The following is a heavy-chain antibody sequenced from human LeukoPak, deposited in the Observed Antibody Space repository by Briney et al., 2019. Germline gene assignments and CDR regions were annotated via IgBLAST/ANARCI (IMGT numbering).Heavy chain of an antibody. CDR3: ARVPTTVTYTDY. J-gene: IGHJ4*02. V-gene: IGHV3-11*01. CDR2: ISPTGGTI. Sequence: GGSLRLSCAASGFTFSDYYMSWIRQAPGKGLEWVSYISPTGGTIYYADSVKGRFTISRDNAKNSLFLQTNSLRVEDTAVYYCARVPTTVTYTDYWGQGTLVSVSS. D-gene: IGHD4-17*01. CDR1: GFTFSDYY.